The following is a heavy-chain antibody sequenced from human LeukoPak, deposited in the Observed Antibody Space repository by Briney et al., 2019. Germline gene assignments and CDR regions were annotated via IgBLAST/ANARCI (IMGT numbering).Heavy chain of an antibody. J-gene: IGHJ4*02. CDR3: ARLVDPWGSYRLDY. CDR1: GFTFSSYS. V-gene: IGHV3-21*01. Sequence: PGGSLRLSCAASGFTFSSYSMNWVRQAPGKGLEWVSSISSSSTYIYYADSVKGRFTISRDNAKNSLYLQMNSLRAEDTAVYYCARLVDPWGSYRLDYWGQGTLVTVSS. D-gene: IGHD3-16*02. CDR2: ISSSSTYI.